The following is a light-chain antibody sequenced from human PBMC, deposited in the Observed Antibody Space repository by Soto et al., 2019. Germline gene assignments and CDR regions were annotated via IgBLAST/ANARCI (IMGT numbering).Light chain of an antibody. V-gene: IGKV3-11*01. J-gene: IGKJ5*01. CDR2: GAS. Sequence: EIVLTQSPATLSLSPGEGVTLSCRASRSVSSYLAWYQQRPGQAPRLLIYGASNRATGIPARFSGSGSGTDFTLTICSLEAEDFAVYYCQQRIDWPMTFGQGTRLEIK. CDR3: QQRIDWPMT. CDR1: RSVSSY.